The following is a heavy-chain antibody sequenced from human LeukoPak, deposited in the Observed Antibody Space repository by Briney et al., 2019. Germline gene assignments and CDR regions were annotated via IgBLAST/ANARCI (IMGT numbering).Heavy chain of an antibody. Sequence: ASVKVSCKASGYTFTSYAMHWVRQAPGQRLEWMGWINAGNGNTKYSQKFQGRVTITRDTSASTAYMELSSLRSEDTAVYYCARKYGNTLHGRFGMDVWAQGTTVTVSS. CDR1: GYTFTSYA. V-gene: IGHV1-3*01. D-gene: IGHD1/OR15-1a*01. J-gene: IGHJ6*02. CDR3: ARKYGNTLHGRFGMDV. CDR2: INAGNGNT.